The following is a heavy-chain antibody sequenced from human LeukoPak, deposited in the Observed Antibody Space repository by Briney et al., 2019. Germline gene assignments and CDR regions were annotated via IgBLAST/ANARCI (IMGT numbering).Heavy chain of an antibody. CDR1: GDSISSSSYY. CDR3: ARAVVPAADNWFDP. V-gene: IGHV4-39*07. Sequence: SETLSLTCTVSGDSISSSSYYWGWIRQPPGKGLGWIGSFYYSGSTYYNPSLKSRVTISVDTSKNQFSLKLSSVTAADTAVYYCARAVVPAADNWFDPWGQGTLVTVSS. CDR2: FYYSGST. J-gene: IGHJ5*02. D-gene: IGHD2-2*01.